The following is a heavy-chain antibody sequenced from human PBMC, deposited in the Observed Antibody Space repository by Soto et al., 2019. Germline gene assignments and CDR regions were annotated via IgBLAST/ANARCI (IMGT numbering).Heavy chain of an antibody. J-gene: IGHJ4*02. Sequence: GASVKVSCKASGYTFTNYAIHWVRQAPGQRLEWMGWINGGNGNTKYSQNFQGRVTITRDTSASTAYMELSSLRSEDTAVYYCARGRYGDYWGQGALVTVSS. V-gene: IGHV1-3*01. CDR3: ARGRYGDY. CDR2: INGGNGNT. D-gene: IGHD1-1*01. CDR1: GYTFTNYA.